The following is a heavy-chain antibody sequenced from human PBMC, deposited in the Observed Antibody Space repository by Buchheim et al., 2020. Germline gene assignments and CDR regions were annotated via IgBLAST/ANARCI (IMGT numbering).Heavy chain of an antibody. CDR1: GFTVSSY. Sequence: EVQLVESGGGLIQPGGSLRLSCAASGFTVSSYVTWVRQTPGKGLEWVSVIYNSGGTYYADSVKGRFAIFRDNSKNPVYLQMNSLRPEDTAIYYCVRYDYWGQGNL. CDR3: VRYDY. CDR2: IYNSGGT. V-gene: IGHV3-53*01. J-gene: IGHJ4*02.